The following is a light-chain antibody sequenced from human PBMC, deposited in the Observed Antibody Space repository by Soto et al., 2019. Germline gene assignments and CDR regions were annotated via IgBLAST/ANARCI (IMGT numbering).Light chain of an antibody. V-gene: IGKV3-15*01. Sequence: EIVRTQSPPTLSLSPGERATLSCRASQSVSSNLAWYQQKPGQAPRLLIYGASTRATGIPARFSGSGSGTEFTLTISSLQSEDFAVYYCQQYNNWPRTFGQGTKVEIK. CDR1: QSVSSN. CDR3: QQYNNWPRT. CDR2: GAS. J-gene: IGKJ1*01.